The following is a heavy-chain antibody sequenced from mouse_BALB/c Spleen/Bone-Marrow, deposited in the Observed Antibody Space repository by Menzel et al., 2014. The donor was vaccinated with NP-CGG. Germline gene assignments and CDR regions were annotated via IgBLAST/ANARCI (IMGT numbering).Heavy chain of an antibody. CDR2: INPSTGYT. CDR3: ARKGYGNYHYYAMDY. J-gene: IGHJ4*01. V-gene: IGHV1-7*01. Sequence: VQLQQSGAELAKPGASVKMSCKASGYTFTSYWMYWIKQRPGQGLEWIGYINPSTGYTEYNQKFKDKATLTADKSSNTAYMLLSSLTSEDSAVYYCARKGYGNYHYYAMDYWGQGTSVTVSS. D-gene: IGHD2-1*01. CDR1: GYTFTSYW.